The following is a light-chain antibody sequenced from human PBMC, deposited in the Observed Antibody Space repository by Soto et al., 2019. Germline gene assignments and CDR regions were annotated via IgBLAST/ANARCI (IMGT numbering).Light chain of an antibody. CDR1: SSDVGDYNF. CDR2: EVS. J-gene: IGLJ3*02. CDR3: SSYTTRSTWV. V-gene: IGLV2-14*01. Sequence: QSALTQPASVSGSPGQSITISCTGTSSDVGDYNFVSWYHQHPGKAPKLMIFEVSNRPSGVSNRFSGSKSGNTASLSISGLQDEDEEYYDCSSYTTRSTWVFGGGTKVTVL.